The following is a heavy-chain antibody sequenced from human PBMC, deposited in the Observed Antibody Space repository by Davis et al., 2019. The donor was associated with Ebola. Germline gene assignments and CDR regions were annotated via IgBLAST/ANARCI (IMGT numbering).Heavy chain of an antibody. CDR1: GFTFDDYT. J-gene: IGHJ4*02. Sequence: GGSLRLSCAASGFTFDDYTMHWVRQAPGKSLEWVSLISWDGGSTYYADSVKGRFTISRDNSKNSLYLQMNSLRTEDTALYYCAKDTHPLRYSSGWYDYWGQGTLVTVSS. CDR2: ISWDGGST. CDR3: AKDTHPLRYSSGWYDY. V-gene: IGHV3-43*01. D-gene: IGHD6-19*01.